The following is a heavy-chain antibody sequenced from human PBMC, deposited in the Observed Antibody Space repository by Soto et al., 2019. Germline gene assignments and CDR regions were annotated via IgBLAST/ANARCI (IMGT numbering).Heavy chain of an antibody. D-gene: IGHD3-22*01. J-gene: IGHJ3*02. CDR2: INHSGST. Sequence: SETLSLTCAVYGGSFSGYYWSWIRQPPGKGLEWIGEINHSGSTNYNPSLKSRVTISVDTSKNQFSLKLSSVTAADTAVYYCAIYDSSGYPLEGDAFDIWGQGTMVTVSS. CDR3: AIYDSSGYPLEGDAFDI. V-gene: IGHV4-34*01. CDR1: GGSFSGYY.